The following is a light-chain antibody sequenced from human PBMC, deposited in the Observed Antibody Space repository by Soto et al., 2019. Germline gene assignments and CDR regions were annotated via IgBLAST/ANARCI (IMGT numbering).Light chain of an antibody. V-gene: IGKV3-20*01. J-gene: IGKJ4*01. Sequence: EIVLAQYPGTLSLPPGERATLSCRASQSFSSRKIAWFQQKPGQAPRLLMYGASSRGTGIPDRFSGGGSETDFTLTISRLEPEDFAVYYCLQYDTSPLTFGGGTKVDIK. CDR3: LQYDTSPLT. CDR2: GAS. CDR1: QSFSSRK.